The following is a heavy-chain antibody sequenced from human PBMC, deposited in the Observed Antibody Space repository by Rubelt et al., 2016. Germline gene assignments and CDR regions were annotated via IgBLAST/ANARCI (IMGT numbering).Heavy chain of an antibody. CDR1: GGSISSSSYY. Sequence: QLQLQESGPGLVKPSETLSLTCTVSGGSISSSSYYWGWIRQPPGKGLEWIGSIYFSGSTYYNPSLKSRGTISVDTSKNQFSLKLSSVTAADTAVYYCARVSTNPDAFDIWGQGTMVTVSS. J-gene: IGHJ3*02. V-gene: IGHV4-39*07. CDR3: ARVSTNPDAFDI. CDR2: IYFSGST.